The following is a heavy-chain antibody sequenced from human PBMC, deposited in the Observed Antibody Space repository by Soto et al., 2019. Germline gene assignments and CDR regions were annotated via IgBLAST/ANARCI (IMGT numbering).Heavy chain of an antibody. J-gene: IGHJ4*02. CDR3: ARDYLWSFDY. V-gene: IGHV3-48*02. D-gene: IGHD3-10*01. CDR1: GCTCRDYS. Sequence: RLSNGASGCTCRDYSMNWVRQAPGEGLEWVSYMGRSSGILWYADSVKGRFTISRDNAKNSLYLQMNSLRDEDTAVYYCARDYLWSFDYWGQGALVTVSS. CDR2: MGRSSGIL.